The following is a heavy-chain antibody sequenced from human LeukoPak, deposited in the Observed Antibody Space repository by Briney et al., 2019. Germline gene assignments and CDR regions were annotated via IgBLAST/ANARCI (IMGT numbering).Heavy chain of an antibody. CDR1: GYTFTGYY. CDR3: ARSVTAMNYYYFGMDV. Sequence: ASVKVSCKASGYTFTGYYMHWVRQAPGQGLEWMGWINPNTGGTNYAQKFRGRVTVTRDTSISTAYMELSTLRSDDTAVYYCARSVTAMNYYYFGMDVWGQGTTVTVSS. CDR2: INPNTGGT. V-gene: IGHV1-2*02. J-gene: IGHJ6*02. D-gene: IGHD2-21*02.